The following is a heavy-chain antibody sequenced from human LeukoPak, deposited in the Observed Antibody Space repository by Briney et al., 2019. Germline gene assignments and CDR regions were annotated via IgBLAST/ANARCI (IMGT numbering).Heavy chain of an antibody. V-gene: IGHV4-30-4*08. CDR2: IYYSGST. J-gene: IGHJ4*02. D-gene: IGHD3-3*01. Sequence: PSETLSLTCTVSGGSISSGDYYWSWIRQPPGKGLEWIGYIYYSGSTYYNPSLKSRVTISVDTSKNQFSLKLSSVTAADTAVYYCAREEWALMTNGIDYWGQGTLVTVSS. CDR3: AREEWALMTNGIDY. CDR1: GGSISSGDYY.